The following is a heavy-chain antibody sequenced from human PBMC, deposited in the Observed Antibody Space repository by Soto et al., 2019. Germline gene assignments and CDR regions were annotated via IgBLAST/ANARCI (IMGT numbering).Heavy chain of an antibody. CDR1: GFTFSGSA. Sequence: GGSLRLSCAASGFTFSGSAMHWVRQASGKGLEWVGRIRSKANSYATAYAASVKGRFTISRDDSKNTAYLQMNSLKTEDTAVYYCTREMELQYDYWGQGTQVTVSS. V-gene: IGHV3-73*01. J-gene: IGHJ4*02. D-gene: IGHD1-7*01. CDR2: IRSKANSYAT. CDR3: TREMELQYDY.